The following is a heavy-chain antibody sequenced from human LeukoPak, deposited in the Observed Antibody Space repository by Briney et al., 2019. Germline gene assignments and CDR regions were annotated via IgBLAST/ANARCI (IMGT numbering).Heavy chain of an antibody. D-gene: IGHD3-10*02. CDR2: ISSTSSYI. Sequence: PGGSLRLSCAGSGFTYSSYSMNWVRQAAGRGLAGVSSISSTSSYISHADSVKGRFTISRDNAKNSLYLQLNSLRAEDTAVSYCAKCSGSGYPPTYWGQGTLVTVSS. CDR3: AKCSGSGYPPTY. J-gene: IGHJ4*02. CDR1: GFTYSSYS. V-gene: IGHV3-21*04.